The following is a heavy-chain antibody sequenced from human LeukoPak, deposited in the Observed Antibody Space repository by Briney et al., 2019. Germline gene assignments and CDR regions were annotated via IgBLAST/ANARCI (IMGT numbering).Heavy chain of an antibody. CDR2: MNPNSGNT. Sequence: ASVKVSCKASGGTFSSYAISWVRQAPGQGLEWMGWMNPNSGNTGYAQKFQGRVTITRNTSISTAYMELSSLRSEDTAVYYCARASRIYSSSWFGYWGQGTLVTVSS. CDR1: GGTFSSYA. V-gene: IGHV1-8*03. D-gene: IGHD6-13*01. CDR3: ARASRIYSSSWFGY. J-gene: IGHJ4*02.